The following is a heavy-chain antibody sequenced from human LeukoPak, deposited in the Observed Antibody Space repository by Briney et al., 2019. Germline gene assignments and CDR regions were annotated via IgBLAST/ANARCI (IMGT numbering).Heavy chain of an antibody. Sequence: PSETLSLTCAVYGGSFSGYYWSWIRQPPGKGLEWIGEINHSGSTNYNPSLKSRVTISVDTSKNKFSLKLSSVTAADTAVYYCARTGGYMVRGVQNWFDPWGQGTLVIVSS. CDR1: GGSFSGYY. V-gene: IGHV4-34*01. CDR3: ARTGGYMVRGVQNWFDP. CDR2: INHSGST. J-gene: IGHJ5*02. D-gene: IGHD3-10*01.